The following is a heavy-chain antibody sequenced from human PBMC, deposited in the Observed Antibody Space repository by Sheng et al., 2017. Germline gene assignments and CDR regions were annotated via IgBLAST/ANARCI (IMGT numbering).Heavy chain of an antibody. CDR2: IYYSGTV. CDR1: GDSISSGGSY. J-gene: IGHJ4*02. D-gene: IGHD4-17*01. Sequence: QVQLRESGPGVVKPSQTLSLTCTVSGDSISSGGSYWSWIRQYPGKGLEWIGYIYYSGTVYYNPSLKSRTTISIVTPENQFSLKLTSMTAADTAVYYCARDFRGYGEVDSWGPGMVVTVSS. V-gene: IGHV4-31*03. CDR3: ARDFRGYGEVDS.